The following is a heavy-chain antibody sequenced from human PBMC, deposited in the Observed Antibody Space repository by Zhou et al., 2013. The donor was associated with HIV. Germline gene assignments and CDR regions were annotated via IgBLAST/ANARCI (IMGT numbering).Heavy chain of an antibody. D-gene: IGHD3-22*01. CDR1: GGTFRSHG. V-gene: IGHV1-69*12. CDR2: IIPIFRSA. Sequence: QVQLVQSGAEVKKPGSSVKVSCKASGGTFRSHGISWVRQAPGQGLEWMGGIIPIFRSANYAQKFQGRVTITADDSTSTAYMELSSLRSEDTAMYYCARDPLYYYDSSGYYYPTRFDYWGQGMLVTVSS. CDR3: ARDPLYYYDSSGYYYPTRFDY. J-gene: IGHJ4*02.